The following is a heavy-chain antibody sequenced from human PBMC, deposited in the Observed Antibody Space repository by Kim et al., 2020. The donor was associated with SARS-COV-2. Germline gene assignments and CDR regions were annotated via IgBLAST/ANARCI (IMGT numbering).Heavy chain of an antibody. D-gene: IGHD6-19*01. CDR3: ARLYVAGRDN. J-gene: IGHJ4*02. CDR1: GFALSGSA. Sequence: GGSLRLSCAASGFALSGSAIHWVRQASGKGLEWVGRTNSKVNNYATSYAASVKGRFTVSRDDSKSTAYLLMNNVKSEDTAVYYCARLYVAGRDNWGQGTQVTVSP. V-gene: IGHV3-73*01. CDR2: TNSKVNNYAT.